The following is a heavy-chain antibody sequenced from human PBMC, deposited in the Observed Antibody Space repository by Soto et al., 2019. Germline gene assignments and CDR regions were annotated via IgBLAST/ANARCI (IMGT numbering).Heavy chain of an antibody. CDR3: ARDSTYYYDSSGPYYFDY. CDR1: GYTFTSYA. J-gene: IGHJ4*02. Sequence: ASVKVSCKASGYTFTSYAMHWVRQAPGQRLEWMGWINAGNGNPKYSQKFQGRVTITRDTSASTAYMELSSLRSEDTAVYYCARDSTYYYDSSGPYYFDYWGQGTLVTVSS. CDR2: INAGNGNP. D-gene: IGHD3-22*01. V-gene: IGHV1-3*01.